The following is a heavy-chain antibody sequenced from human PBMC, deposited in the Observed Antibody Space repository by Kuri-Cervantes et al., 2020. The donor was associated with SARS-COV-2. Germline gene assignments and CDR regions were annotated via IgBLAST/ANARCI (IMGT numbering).Heavy chain of an antibody. V-gene: IGHV3-30-3*01. D-gene: IGHD3-16*01. CDR3: ARDLGGPRFGGMDV. CDR1: GFTFSSYA. CDR2: ISYDGSNK. J-gene: IGHJ6*02. Sequence: GESLKISCAASGFTFSSYAMHWVRQAPGKGLEWVAVISYDGSNKYYADSVKGRFTISRDNSKNTLYLQMNSLRAEDTAVYYCARDLGGPRFGGMDVWGQGTTVTVSS.